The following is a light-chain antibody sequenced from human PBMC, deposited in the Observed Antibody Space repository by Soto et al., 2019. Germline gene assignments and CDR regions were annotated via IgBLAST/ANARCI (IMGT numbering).Light chain of an antibody. CDR3: QQYRTSPPMYT. CDR2: GAS. Sequence: EIVLTQSPGTLSLSPGERATLSCRASQSVGSGYLAWYQQKPGQAPRILIYGASNRATSIPDRFSGSGSGKDFTLTISRLEPEDFAVYYCQQYRTSPPMYTFGETTKLEIK. V-gene: IGKV3-20*01. J-gene: IGKJ2*01. CDR1: QSVGSGY.